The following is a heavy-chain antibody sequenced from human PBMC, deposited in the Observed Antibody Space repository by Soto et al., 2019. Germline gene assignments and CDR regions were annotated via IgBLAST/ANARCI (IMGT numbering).Heavy chain of an antibody. V-gene: IGHV2-26*01. CDR2: IFSNDEK. J-gene: IGHJ4*02. D-gene: IGHD2-21*02. CDR1: GFSLSNARMG. CDR3: ALSSYCGGDCYDDY. Sequence: QVTLKESGPVLVKPTETLTLTCTVSGFSLSNARMGVSWIRQPPGKALEWLAHIFSNDEKSYSTSLKSRLTISKHTSKRPVVLTMTNMDPVDTATYYCALSSYCGGDCYDDYWCQGTLVTVSS.